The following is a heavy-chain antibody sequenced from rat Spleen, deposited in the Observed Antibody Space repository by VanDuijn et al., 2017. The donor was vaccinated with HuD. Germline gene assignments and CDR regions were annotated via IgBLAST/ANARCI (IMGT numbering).Heavy chain of an antibody. J-gene: IGHJ2*01. CDR1: GFTFSDFY. CDR3: TRGGVY. D-gene: IGHD4-3*01. V-gene: IGHV5-29*01. Sequence: EVQLVESDGGLVQPGRSLKLSCAASGFTFSDFYMAWVRQAPTKGLEWVATISYDDSKTYYRDSVKGRFTISRDNAKSTLYLQMDSLRAEDTASYYCTRGGVYWGQVVMVTISS. CDR2: ISYDDSKT.